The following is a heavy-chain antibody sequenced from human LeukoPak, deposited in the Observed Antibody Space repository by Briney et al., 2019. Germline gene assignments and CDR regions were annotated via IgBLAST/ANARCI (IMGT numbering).Heavy chain of an antibody. J-gene: IGHJ3*02. CDR2: INHSGST. CDR1: GGSFSGYY. V-gene: IGHV4-34*09. Sequence: TSETLSLTCAVYGGSFSGYYWSWIRQPPGKGLEWIGEINHSGSTNYNPSLKSRVTISVDTSKNQFSLKLSSVTAADTAVYYCARVYSYGPNAFDIWGQGTMVTVSS. CDR3: ARVYSYGPNAFDI. D-gene: IGHD5-18*01.